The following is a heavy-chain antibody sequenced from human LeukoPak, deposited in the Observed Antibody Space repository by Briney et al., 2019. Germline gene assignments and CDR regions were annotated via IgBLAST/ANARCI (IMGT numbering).Heavy chain of an antibody. CDR3: ARDCAGDDILTGYPDY. D-gene: IGHD3-9*01. CDR1: GYTFTSYY. J-gene: IGHJ4*02. CDR2: INPSGGST. Sequence: ASVKVSCKASGYTFTSYYMHWVRQAPGQGLEWMGIINPSGGSTSYAQKFQGRVTMTRDMSTSTVHMELSSLRSEDTAVYYCARDCAGDDILTGYPDYWGQGTLVTVSS. V-gene: IGHV1-46*01.